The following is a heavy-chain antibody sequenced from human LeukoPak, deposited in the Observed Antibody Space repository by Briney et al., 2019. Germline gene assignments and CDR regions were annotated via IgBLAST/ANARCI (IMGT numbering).Heavy chain of an antibody. CDR2: IVGSGYST. Sequence: QPGGSLRLSCAASGFTFGSYAMTWVRQAPGKRLDWVSAIVGSGYSTYYAASVKGRFTISRDNSKNTVYLQMDSLRAEDTAAYFCVRGRHYFDYWGQGALVTVSS. D-gene: IGHD5-24*01. J-gene: IGHJ4*02. CDR1: GFTFGSYA. V-gene: IGHV3-23*01. CDR3: VRGRHYFDY.